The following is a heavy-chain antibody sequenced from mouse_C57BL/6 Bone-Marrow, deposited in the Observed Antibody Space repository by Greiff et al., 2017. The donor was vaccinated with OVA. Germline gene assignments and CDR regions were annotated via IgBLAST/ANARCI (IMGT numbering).Heavy chain of an antibody. CDR1: GYTFTSYW. V-gene: IGHV1-59*01. J-gene: IGHJ1*03. D-gene: IGHD4-1*01. Sequence: QVQLKESGAELVRPGTSVKLSCKASGYTFTSYWMHWVKQRPGQGLEWIGVIDPSDSYTNYNQKFKGKATLTVDTSSSTAYMQLSSLTSEDSAVYYCAREANWAYWYFDVWGTGTTVTVSS. CDR2: IDPSDSYT. CDR3: AREANWAYWYFDV.